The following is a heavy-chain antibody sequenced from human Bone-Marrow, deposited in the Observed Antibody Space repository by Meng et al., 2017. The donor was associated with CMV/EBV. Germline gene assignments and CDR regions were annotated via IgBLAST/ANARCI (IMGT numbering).Heavy chain of an antibody. Sequence: SETLSLTCTVSGYSISSGYYWGWIRQPPGKGLEWIGSIYHSGSTYYNPSLKSRVTISIDTSKNQFSLKLSSVTAADTAVYYCVAYCSSTSCRGDAFDIWGQGTMVTVSS. CDR2: IYHSGST. CDR1: GYSISSGYY. V-gene: IGHV4-38-2*02. D-gene: IGHD2-2*01. CDR3: VAYCSSTSCRGDAFDI. J-gene: IGHJ3*02.